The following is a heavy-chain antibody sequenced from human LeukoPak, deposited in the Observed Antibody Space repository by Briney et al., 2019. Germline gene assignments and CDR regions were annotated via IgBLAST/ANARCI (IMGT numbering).Heavy chain of an antibody. V-gene: IGHV5-51*01. CDR2: IYPGDADA. D-gene: IGHD3-22*01. Sequence: GESLKISCKGSGYNFINYWIAWVRQMPGKGLEWMGIIYPGDADARYSPSFQGQVTISADKSISTAYLQWSTLKASDTAIYYCAREADRYDGSGRLRARYFDYWGQGTLVTVSS. CDR3: AREADRYDGSGRLRARYFDY. CDR1: GYNFINYW. J-gene: IGHJ4*02.